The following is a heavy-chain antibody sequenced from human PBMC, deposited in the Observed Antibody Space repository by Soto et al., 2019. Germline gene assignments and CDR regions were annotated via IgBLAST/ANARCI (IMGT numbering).Heavy chain of an antibody. CDR1: GGSISSGGYS. V-gene: IGHV4-30-2*01. CDR3: VVGYCSGGSCNNFDY. J-gene: IGHJ4*02. D-gene: IGHD2-15*01. CDR2: IYHSGST. Sequence: QLQLQESGSGLVKPSQTLSLTCAVSGGSISSGGYSWSWIRQPPGKGLEWIGYIYHSGSTYYNPSLKSRVTISVDRSKNQFSLKLSSVTAADTAVYYCVVGYCSGGSCNNFDYWGQGTLVTVSS.